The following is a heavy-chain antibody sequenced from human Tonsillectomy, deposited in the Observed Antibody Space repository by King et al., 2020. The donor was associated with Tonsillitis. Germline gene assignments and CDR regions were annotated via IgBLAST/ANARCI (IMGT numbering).Heavy chain of an antibody. CDR2: ISGSGGST. Sequence: VQLVESGGGLVQPGGSLRLSCAASGFTFSSYAMSWVRQAPGKGLEWVSAISGSGGSTYYADSVKGRFTISRDNSKNTLYLQMNSLRAEDTAVYYCAKGGGYYYDSSGYFGFDYWGQGTLVTVSS. CDR1: GFTFSSYA. V-gene: IGHV3-23*04. D-gene: IGHD3-22*01. J-gene: IGHJ4*02. CDR3: AKGGGYYYDSSGYFGFDY.